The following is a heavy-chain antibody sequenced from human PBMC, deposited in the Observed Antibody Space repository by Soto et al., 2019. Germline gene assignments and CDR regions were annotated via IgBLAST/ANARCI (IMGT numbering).Heavy chain of an antibody. CDR1: GGPFSGYY. V-gene: IGHV4-34*01. CDR3: ARGIGGTSDY. J-gene: IGHJ4*02. CDR2: INYSGNT. Sequence: SETLSLTCVVHGGPFSGYYWSWIRQPPGKGLEWIGEINYSGNTNYTPSLKSRVTISVDTSKKHFSLKLSSVTAADTAVYYCARGIGGTSDYRGQGTLVTVSS. D-gene: IGHD2-15*01.